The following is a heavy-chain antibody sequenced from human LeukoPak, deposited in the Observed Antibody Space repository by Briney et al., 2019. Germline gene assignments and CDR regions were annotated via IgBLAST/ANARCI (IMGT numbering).Heavy chain of an antibody. CDR3: ARDYSTGWHYFDN. CDR1: GFTFSSYG. Sequence: PGRSLRLSCAASGFTFSSYGMHWVRQAPGKGLEWVAVISYDGSNKYYADSVKGRFTISRDNSKNTLYLQMNSLRAEDTAVYYCARDYSTGWHYFDNWGQGTLVTVSS. V-gene: IGHV3-30*03. J-gene: IGHJ4*02. CDR2: ISYDGSNK. D-gene: IGHD6-19*01.